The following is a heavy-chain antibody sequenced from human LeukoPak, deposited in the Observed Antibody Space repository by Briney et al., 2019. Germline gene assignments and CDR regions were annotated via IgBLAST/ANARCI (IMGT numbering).Heavy chain of an antibody. Sequence: ASVKVSCKASGYTFTGYYMHWVRQAPGQGLEWMGGIIPIFGTANYAQKFQGRVTITADESTSTAYMELSSLRSEDTAVYYCASRDVDTAMVTWFDPWGQGTLVTVSA. V-gene: IGHV1-69*13. D-gene: IGHD5-18*01. CDR2: IIPIFGTA. CDR1: GYTFTGYY. J-gene: IGHJ5*02. CDR3: ASRDVDTAMVTWFDP.